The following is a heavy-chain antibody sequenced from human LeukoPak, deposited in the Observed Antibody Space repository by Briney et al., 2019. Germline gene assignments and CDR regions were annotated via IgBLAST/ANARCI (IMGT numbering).Heavy chain of an antibody. CDR1: GGSISTTGYY. CDR3: ASDKGYSNNYFDY. CDR2: IYYSGST. V-gene: IGHV4-39*02. D-gene: IGHD6-13*01. Sequence: SETLSLTCTVSGGSISTTGYYWAWIRQPPGKGLQWIASIYYSGSTYYNSSLKSQVTISVDTSKNQFSLKLSSMTAADTAVYYCASDKGYSNNYFDYWGQGTLVTVSS. J-gene: IGHJ4*02.